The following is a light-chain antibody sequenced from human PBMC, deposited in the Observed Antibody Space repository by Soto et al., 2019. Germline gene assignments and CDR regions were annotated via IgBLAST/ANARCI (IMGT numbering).Light chain of an antibody. Sequence: QYTLAQPASVSGSPGQSITISCTGTSSDVGDYDFVSWYQQHPGKAPKLMIYEVSNRLSGVSNRFSGSKSGNTASLTISGLHAEDEAEYYCSSYTSSSTPRVFGSGTKVTVL. CDR3: SSYTSSSTPRV. CDR1: SSDVGDYDF. V-gene: IGLV2-14*01. CDR2: EVS. J-gene: IGLJ1*01.